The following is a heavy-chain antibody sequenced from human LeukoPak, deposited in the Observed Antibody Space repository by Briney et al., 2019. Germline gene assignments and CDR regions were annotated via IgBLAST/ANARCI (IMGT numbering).Heavy chain of an antibody. CDR2: ISSSGSTI. CDR1: GLTFSSYE. D-gene: IGHD3-10*02. V-gene: IGHV3-48*03. CDR3: AELGITMIGGA. Sequence: GGSLRLSCAASGLTFSSYEMNWVRQAPGKGLEWVSYISSSGSTIYYADSVKGRFTISRDNAKNSLYLQMNSLRAEDTAVYYCAELGITMIGGAWGKGTTVTISS. J-gene: IGHJ6*04.